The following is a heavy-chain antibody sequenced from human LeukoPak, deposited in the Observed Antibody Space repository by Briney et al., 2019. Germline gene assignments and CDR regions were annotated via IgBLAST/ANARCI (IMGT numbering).Heavy chain of an antibody. CDR1: GFTFSSCG. D-gene: IGHD4-11*01. J-gene: IGHJ4*02. Sequence: PAGSLRLSCAASGFTFSSCGMHWVRQAPGKGLEWVAVISYDGSNKYYAGSVKGRFTISRDNSKSTLYLQMNSLRAEDTAVYYCARVRPGSNYVDFDYWGQGTLVTVSS. V-gene: IGHV3-33*05. CDR3: ARVRPGSNYVDFDY. CDR2: ISYDGSNK.